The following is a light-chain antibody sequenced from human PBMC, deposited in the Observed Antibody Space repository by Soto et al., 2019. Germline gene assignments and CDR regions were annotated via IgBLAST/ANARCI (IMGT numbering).Light chain of an antibody. J-gene: IGLJ3*02. Sequence: QAVVTQPPSVSGAPGQRVTMSCTVSSSNIGATYDVHWYQHLPGTAPKLLIYGNTNRPSGVPDRFSGSKSGTSASLAITGLQAEDEADYYCQSYDSSLSAWVFGGGTKLTVL. CDR3: QSYDSSLSAWV. CDR1: SSNIGATYD. CDR2: GNT. V-gene: IGLV1-40*01.